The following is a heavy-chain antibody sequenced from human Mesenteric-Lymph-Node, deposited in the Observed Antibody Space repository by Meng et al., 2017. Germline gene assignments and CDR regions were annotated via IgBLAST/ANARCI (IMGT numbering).Heavy chain of an antibody. CDR2: ISWNGAGT. CDR1: GFTPEDYG. J-gene: IGHJ5*02. Sequence: GESLKISCDTSGFTPEDYGLSWVRQAPGKGLEWVSGISWNGAGTGYADSVAGRFSISRDKARKSLYLQMNSLRAEDTAVYYCSRGGYYDRSGYKPNDHWGEGTLVTVSS. D-gene: IGHD3-22*01. CDR3: SRGGYYDRSGYKPNDH. V-gene: IGHV3-20*04.